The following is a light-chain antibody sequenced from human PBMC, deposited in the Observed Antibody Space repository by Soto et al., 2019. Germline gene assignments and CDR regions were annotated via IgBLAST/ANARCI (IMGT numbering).Light chain of an antibody. V-gene: IGKV1-33*01. J-gene: IGKJ4*01. CDR1: RDITDY. CDR2: DAS. Sequence: DTQMTQSPSSLSASVGDRVTITCQASRDITDYLNWYQQKPGKAPKLLIYDASNLETGVPSRFSGSGSGTDYTLTITSLQPEDIATYYCQQFDNVPLTFGGGTKVEIK. CDR3: QQFDNVPLT.